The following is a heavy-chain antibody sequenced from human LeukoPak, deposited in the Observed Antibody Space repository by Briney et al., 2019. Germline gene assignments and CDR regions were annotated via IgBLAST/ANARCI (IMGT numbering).Heavy chain of an antibody. CDR1: GFTFSSYA. CDR2: ISSNGGST. V-gene: IGHV3-64*01. D-gene: IGHD5-24*01. Sequence: PGGSLRLSCAASGFTFSSYAMRWVRQAPGKGLEYVSAISSNGGSTYYANSVKGRFTISRDNSKNTLYLQMGSLRAEDMAVYYCARAFRDGYNYDAFDIWGQGTMVTVSS. CDR3: ARAFRDGYNYDAFDI. J-gene: IGHJ3*02.